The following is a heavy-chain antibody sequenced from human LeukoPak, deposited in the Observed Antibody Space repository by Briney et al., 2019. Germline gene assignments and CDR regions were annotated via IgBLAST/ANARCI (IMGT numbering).Heavy chain of an antibody. J-gene: IGHJ4*02. CDR1: GGSFSGYY. CDR2: INHSGST. D-gene: IGHD2-15*01. CDR3: ARGTKTVVAATFTASFY. Sequence: SETLSLTCAVSGGSFSGYYWSWIRQPPGKGLEWIGEINHSGSTNYNPSLKSRVTISVDTSKNQFSLKLSSVTAADTAVYYCARGTKTVVAATFTASFYWGQGTLVTVSS. V-gene: IGHV4-34*01.